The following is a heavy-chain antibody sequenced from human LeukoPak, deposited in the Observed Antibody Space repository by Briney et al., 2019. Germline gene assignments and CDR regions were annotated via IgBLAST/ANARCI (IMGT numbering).Heavy chain of an antibody. D-gene: IGHD6-13*01. V-gene: IGHV4-39*01. Sequence: SETLSLTCTVSGGSIRSSYYYWGWIRQPPGKGLEWIGSIYDSGSTYYNPSLKSRVTISVDTSKNQFSLKLNSVTAADTAVYYCARISSSWYKALDYWGQGTLVTVSS. CDR1: GGSIRSSYYY. J-gene: IGHJ4*02. CDR3: ARISSSWYKALDY. CDR2: IYDSGST.